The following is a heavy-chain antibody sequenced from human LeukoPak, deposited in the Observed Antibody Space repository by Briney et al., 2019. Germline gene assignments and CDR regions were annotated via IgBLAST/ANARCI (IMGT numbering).Heavy chain of an antibody. Sequence: GGSLRLSCAASGFTISSNYMSWVRQAPGKGLEWVSVIYSGGSTYYADSVKGRFTITRDNSKNTLYLQMNSLRAEDTAVYYCARHGSGSFDYWGQGTLVTVSS. CDR3: ARHGSGSFDY. J-gene: IGHJ4*02. D-gene: IGHD1-26*01. CDR1: GFTISSNY. V-gene: IGHV3-53*01. CDR2: IYSGGST.